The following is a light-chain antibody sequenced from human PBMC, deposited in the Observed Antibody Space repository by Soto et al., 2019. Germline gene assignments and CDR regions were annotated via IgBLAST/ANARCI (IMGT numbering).Light chain of an antibody. CDR2: GAS. V-gene: IGKV3-20*01. J-gene: IGKJ2*01. CDR3: QQYGNSPYT. Sequence: EIVLTQSPGTLSLSPGERATLSCRASQSVSSYLAWYQQKPGQTPRLLIYGASNRATGSPDRFGGSGSGTDFSLTISRLEPEDFAVYYCQQYGNSPYTFGQGTKLEIK. CDR1: QSVSSY.